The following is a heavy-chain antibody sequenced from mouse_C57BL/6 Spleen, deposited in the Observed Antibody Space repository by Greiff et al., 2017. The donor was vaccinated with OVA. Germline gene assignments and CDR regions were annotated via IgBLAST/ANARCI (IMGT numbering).Heavy chain of an antibody. V-gene: IGHV1-69*01. CDR3: ARAMTLYYFDY. CDR1: GYTFTSYW. Sequence: QVQLKQPGAELVMPGASVKLSCKASGYTFTSYWMHWVKQRPGQGLEWIGEIDPSDSYTNYNQKFKGKSTLTVDKSSSTAYMQLSSLTSEDSAVYYCARAMTLYYFDYWGQGTTLTVSS. J-gene: IGHJ2*01. CDR2: IDPSDSYT. D-gene: IGHD2-3*01.